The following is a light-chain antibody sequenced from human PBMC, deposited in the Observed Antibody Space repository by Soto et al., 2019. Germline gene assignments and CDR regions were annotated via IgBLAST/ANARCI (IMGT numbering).Light chain of an antibody. CDR3: QQSYSLPT. V-gene: IGKV1-39*01. CDR2: AAS. CDR1: QSISSY. Sequence: DIPMTQSPSSLSASVGDRVTITCRASQSISSYLNWYQQKPGKAPKLLIYAASSLQSGVPSRFSGSGSGTDFTLTISSLQPEDFATYYCQQSYSLPTFGQGTKLEIK. J-gene: IGKJ2*01.